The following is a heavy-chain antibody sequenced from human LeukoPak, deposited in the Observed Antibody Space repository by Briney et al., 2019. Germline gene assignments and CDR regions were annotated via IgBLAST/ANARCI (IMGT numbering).Heavy chain of an antibody. V-gene: IGHV1-8*03. CDR1: GYTFTSYD. CDR3: ARSDTAMADFDY. J-gene: IGHJ4*02. Sequence: GASVKVSCKASGYTFTSYDINWVRQATGQGLEWMGWMNPNSGNTGYAQKFQGRVTITRNTSISTAYMELSRLRSDDTAVYYCARSDTAMADFDYWGQGTLVTVSS. D-gene: IGHD5-18*01. CDR2: MNPNSGNT.